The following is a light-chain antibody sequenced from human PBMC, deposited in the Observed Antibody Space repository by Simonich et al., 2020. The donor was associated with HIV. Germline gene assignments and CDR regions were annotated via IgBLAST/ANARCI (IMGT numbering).Light chain of an antibody. CDR1: SGHSSYA. J-gene: IGLJ2*01. CDR3: QSADSSGTVV. Sequence: QLVLTQSPSASASLGASVKLTCTLSSGHSSYAIAWHQQQPEKGPRYLMRLNSDGRHSKGDGIPDRVSGSSSGAERYLTISSLQSEDEADYYCQSADSSGTVVFGGGTKLTVL. V-gene: IGLV4-69*01. CDR2: LNSDGRH.